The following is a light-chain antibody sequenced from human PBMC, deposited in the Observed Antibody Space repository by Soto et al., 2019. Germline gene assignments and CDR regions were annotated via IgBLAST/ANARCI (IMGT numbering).Light chain of an antibody. J-gene: IGKJ1*01. V-gene: IGKV1-39*01. CDR3: QQSSTSPRT. CDR2: AAS. CDR1: QHIANY. Sequence: DIQMTQSPSALSASVGDRVTISCRSSQHIANYLNWYQHKPGKAPKLLVYAASTLQGGVPSRFSGSGSGTDFRLTISSLQPDDFATYYCQQSSTSPRTFGQGTKVDLK.